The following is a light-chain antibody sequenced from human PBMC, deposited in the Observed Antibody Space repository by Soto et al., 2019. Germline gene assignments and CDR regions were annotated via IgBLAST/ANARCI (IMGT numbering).Light chain of an antibody. CDR2: EVS. CDR1: SSDVGGYKY. CDR3: SSYAGSNSYV. J-gene: IGLJ1*01. V-gene: IGLV2-8*01. Sequence: SALTKPPSAYGSPGQSVTITCTGTSSDVGGYKYVSWYQQHPGNAPKLLIYEVSKRPSGVPDRFSGSKSDNTASLTVSGLQAEDEADYYCSSYAGSNSYVFGTGTKVTVL.